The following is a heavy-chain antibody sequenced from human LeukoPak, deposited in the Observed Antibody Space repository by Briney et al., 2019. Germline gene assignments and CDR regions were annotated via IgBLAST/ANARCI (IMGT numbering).Heavy chain of an antibody. V-gene: IGHV3-21*01. D-gene: IGHD3-9*01. CDR3: ARATDPTYYDILAPPTYGMDV. Sequence: GGSLRLSCAASGFTFSSYSMNWVRQAPGKGLEWVSSISSSSSYIYYADSVKGRFTISRDNAKNSLYLQMNSLRAEDTAVYYCARATDPTYYDILAPPTYGMDVWGQGTTVTVSS. CDR2: ISSSSSYI. J-gene: IGHJ6*02. CDR1: GFTFSSYS.